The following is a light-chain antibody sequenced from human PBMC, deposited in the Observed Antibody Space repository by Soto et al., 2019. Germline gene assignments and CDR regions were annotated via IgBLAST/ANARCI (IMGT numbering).Light chain of an antibody. CDR2: KAS. CDR1: QSVSSW. Sequence: DIQMTQSPSTLSASVGDRVTITCRASQSVSSWLAWYQQKPGKAPKLLIYKASSLESGVPSRFSGSGSGTAFTLTIRSLQPDDFATYYCQQYISYWTFGQGTKVEIK. J-gene: IGKJ1*01. V-gene: IGKV1-5*03. CDR3: QQYISYWT.